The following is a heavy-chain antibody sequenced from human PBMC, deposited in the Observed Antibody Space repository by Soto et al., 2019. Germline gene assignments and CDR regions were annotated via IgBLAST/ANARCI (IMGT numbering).Heavy chain of an antibody. CDR1: GFTVSSSY. V-gene: IGHV3-53*01. J-gene: IGHJ6*02. CDR2: IYSGGST. Sequence: PGGSLRLSCAASGFTVSSSYMSWVRQAPGKGLEWVSVIYSGGSTYYADSVKGRFTISRDNSKNTLYLQMNSLGAEDTAVYYCARESTRVLGDYEDGMDVWGQGTTVTVSS. D-gene: IGHD4-17*01. CDR3: ARESTRVLGDYEDGMDV.